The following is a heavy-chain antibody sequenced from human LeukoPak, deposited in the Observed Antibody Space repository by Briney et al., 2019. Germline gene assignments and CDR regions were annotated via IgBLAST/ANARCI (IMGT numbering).Heavy chain of an antibody. CDR1: GGSISSYY. J-gene: IGHJ5*02. V-gene: IGHV4-4*07. D-gene: IGHD3-22*01. CDR3: ARAGTYYYDSSDDWFDP. Sequence: PSETLSLTCTVSGGSISSYYWSWIRQPAGKGLEWIGRIDISGSTNDNPSLKSRVTMSVDTSKNQFSLKLSSVTAADTAVYYCARAGTYYYDSSDDWFDPWGQGTLVTVSS. CDR2: IDISGST.